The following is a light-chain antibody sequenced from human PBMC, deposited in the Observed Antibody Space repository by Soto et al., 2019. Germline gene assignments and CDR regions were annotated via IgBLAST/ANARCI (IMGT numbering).Light chain of an antibody. CDR2: GAS. CDR1: QSINSIY. V-gene: IGKV3-20*01. Sequence: EIVLTQSPGTLSLSPGERATLSCRASQSINSIYLAWYQQKPGQAPKLLIHGASNRATDIPDRFSGSGSGTDFTLTISRLEPEDFAVYYCQQYGGSRWTFGQGTKVEIK. CDR3: QQYGGSRWT. J-gene: IGKJ1*01.